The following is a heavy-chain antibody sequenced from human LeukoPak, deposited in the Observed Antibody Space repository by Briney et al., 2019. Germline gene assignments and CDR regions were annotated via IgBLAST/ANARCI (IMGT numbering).Heavy chain of an antibody. Sequence: SETLSLTCTVSGGSISSGSYYWSWIRQPAGKGLEWIGRIYTSGSTNYNPSLKSRVTISVDTSKNQFSLKLSSVTAADTAVYYCARGAYGSGSYGDNWFDPWGQGTLVTVSS. CDR2: IYTSGST. D-gene: IGHD3-10*01. CDR3: ARGAYGSGSYGDNWFDP. CDR1: GGSISSGSYY. J-gene: IGHJ5*02. V-gene: IGHV4-61*02.